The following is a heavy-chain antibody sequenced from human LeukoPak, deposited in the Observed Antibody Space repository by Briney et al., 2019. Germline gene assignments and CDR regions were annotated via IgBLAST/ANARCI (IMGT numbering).Heavy chain of an antibody. Sequence: PGGSLRLSCAVSGFSFSNYWMHWVRQVPGKGLVWVSRISGHASSTSYADSVKGRFTISRDNAKNTLYLQMDSLSAEDTAVYYCARGISYYERSGNHGYFDYWGQGTLVPVSP. J-gene: IGHJ4*02. CDR2: ISGHASST. V-gene: IGHV3-74*01. CDR1: GFSFSNYW. D-gene: IGHD3-22*01. CDR3: ARGISYYERSGNHGYFDY.